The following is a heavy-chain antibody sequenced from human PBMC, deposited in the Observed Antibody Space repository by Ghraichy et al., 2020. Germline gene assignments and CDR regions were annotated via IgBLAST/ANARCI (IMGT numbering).Heavy chain of an antibody. D-gene: IGHD6-19*01. CDR1: GFTFSSYS. V-gene: IGHV3-21*01. CDR3: AGDVAVAGCMDV. CDR2: ISSSSSYI. J-gene: IGHJ6*02. Sequence: GESLNISCAASGFTFSSYSMNWIRQAPGMGLEWVSSISSSSSYIYYADSVKGRFTISRDNANNSLFLQMNSLRAEDTAVYYCAGDVAVAGCMDVWGQGTTVTVSS.